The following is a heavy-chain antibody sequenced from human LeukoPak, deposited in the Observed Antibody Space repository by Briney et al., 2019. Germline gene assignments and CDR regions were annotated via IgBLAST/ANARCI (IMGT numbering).Heavy chain of an antibody. CDR3: AKGGYCSGGTCYPMDV. CDR1: GFTFSSYV. V-gene: IGHV3-23*01. CDR2: ISGSGGIT. J-gene: IGHJ6*02. D-gene: IGHD2-15*01. Sequence: GGSLRLSCAASGFTFSSYVMSWARQAPGKGPQWDSAISGSGGITYYADSVRGRFAISRDNSKNTLYLQMNSLRAEDTALYYCAKGGYCSGGTCYPMDVWGQGTTVTVSS.